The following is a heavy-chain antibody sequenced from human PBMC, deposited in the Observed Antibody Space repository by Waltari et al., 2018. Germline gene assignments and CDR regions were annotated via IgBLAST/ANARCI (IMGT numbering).Heavy chain of an antibody. J-gene: IGHJ4*02. Sequence: QVQLQESGPGLVKPSETLSLTCSVSGGSISRSGLFWCWIRQHPGKGLEWIGDIYYSGITYYNPSLKSRVTISKDTSKNQISLRLASVTAADTAVYYCARDLVGATIGYWGQGTLVNVSS. D-gene: IGHD1-26*01. V-gene: IGHV4-31*03. CDR2: IYYSGIT. CDR3: ARDLVGATIGY. CDR1: GGSISRSGLF.